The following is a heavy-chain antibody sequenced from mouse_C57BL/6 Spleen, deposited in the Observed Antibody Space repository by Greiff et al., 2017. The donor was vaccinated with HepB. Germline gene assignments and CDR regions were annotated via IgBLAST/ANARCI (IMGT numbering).Heavy chain of an antibody. J-gene: IGHJ2*01. D-gene: IGHD1-1*01. CDR2: IYPGDGDT. CDR1: GYAFSSSW. CDR3: ARGRITTVVATDYFDY. Sequence: VKLVESGPELVKPGASVKISCKASGYAFSSSWMNWVKQRPGKGLEWIGRIYPGDGDTNYNGKFKGKATLTADKSSSTAYMQLSSLTSEDSAVYFCARGRITTVVATDYFDYWGQGTTLTVSS. V-gene: IGHV1-82*01.